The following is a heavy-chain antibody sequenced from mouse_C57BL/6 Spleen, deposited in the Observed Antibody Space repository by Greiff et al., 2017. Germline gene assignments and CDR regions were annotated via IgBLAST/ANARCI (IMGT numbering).Heavy chain of an antibody. J-gene: IGHJ3*01. Sequence: EVKVVESEGGLVQPGSSMKLSCTASGFTFSDYYMAWVRQVPEKGLEWVANINYDGSSTYYLDSLKSRFIISRDNAKNILYLQMSSLKSEDTATYYCAREAPTTGGFAYWGQGTLVTVSA. CDR3: AREAPTTGGFAY. D-gene: IGHD1-1*01. CDR1: GFTFSDYY. V-gene: IGHV5-16*01. CDR2: INYDGSST.